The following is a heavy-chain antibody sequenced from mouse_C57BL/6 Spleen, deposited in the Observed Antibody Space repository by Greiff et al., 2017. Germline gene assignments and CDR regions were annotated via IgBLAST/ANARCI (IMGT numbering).Heavy chain of an antibody. CDR2: IYPGDGDT. CDR1: GYAFSSSW. J-gene: IGHJ2*01. D-gene: IGHD1-1*01. CDR3: ARLLITTVAYFDY. Sequence: QVQLQQSGPELVKPGASVKISCKASGYAFSSSWMNWVKQRPGKGLEWIGRIYPGDGDTNYNGKLKGKATLTADQSSSTAYMQLSSLTSEDSAVYFCARLLITTVAYFDYWGQGTTLTVSS. V-gene: IGHV1-82*01.